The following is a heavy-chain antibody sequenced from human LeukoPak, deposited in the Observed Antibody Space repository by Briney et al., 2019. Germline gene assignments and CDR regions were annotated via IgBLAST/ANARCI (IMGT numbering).Heavy chain of an antibody. J-gene: IGHJ3*02. Sequence: GGSLRLSCAASGFTFSSYWMSWVRQAPGKGLEWVANIRQDGSEKYYVDSVKGRFTISRDNAKNSLCLQMNSLRAEDTAVYYCASDILTGYYSLDAFDIWGQGTMVTVSS. CDR1: GFTFSSYW. D-gene: IGHD3-9*01. CDR3: ASDILTGYYSLDAFDI. V-gene: IGHV3-7*03. CDR2: IRQDGSEK.